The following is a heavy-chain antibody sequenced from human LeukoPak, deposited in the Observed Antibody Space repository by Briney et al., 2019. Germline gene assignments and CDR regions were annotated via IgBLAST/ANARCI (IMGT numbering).Heavy chain of an antibody. CDR2: ISKSSTYI. Sequence: GGSLGLSCAASGFTFRDYTMNWVRQAPGKGLEWVSAISKSSTYIKYADSVKGRFTVSGDNAKNSLFLQMNSLRVEDTAVYYCAREVVIVVEPAANTIDYWGQGTRVTVSS. J-gene: IGHJ4*02. D-gene: IGHD2-2*01. V-gene: IGHV3-21*01. CDR3: AREVVIVVEPAANTIDY. CDR1: GFTFRDYT.